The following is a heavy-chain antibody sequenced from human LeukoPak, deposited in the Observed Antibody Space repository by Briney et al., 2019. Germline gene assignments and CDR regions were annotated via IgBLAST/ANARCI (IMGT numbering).Heavy chain of an antibody. Sequence: GGPLRLSCAASGFTFSSYGMHWVRQAPGKGLEWVAFIRYDGSNKYYADSVKGRFTISRDNSKNTLYLQMNSLRAEDTAVYYCARDRGSWSGPMYYFDYWGQGTLVTVSS. J-gene: IGHJ4*02. D-gene: IGHD6-13*01. CDR3: ARDRGSWSGPMYYFDY. CDR1: GFTFSSYG. V-gene: IGHV3-30*02. CDR2: IRYDGSNK.